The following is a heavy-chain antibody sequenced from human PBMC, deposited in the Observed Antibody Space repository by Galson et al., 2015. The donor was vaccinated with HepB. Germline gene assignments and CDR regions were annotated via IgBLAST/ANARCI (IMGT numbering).Heavy chain of an antibody. CDR2: ISGSGGST. D-gene: IGHD1-26*01. J-gene: IGHJ4*02. V-gene: IGHV3-23*01. CDR1: GFTFSSYA. Sequence: SLRLSCAASGFTFSSYAMSWVRQAPGKGLEWVSAISGSGGSTYYADSVKGRFTISRDNSKNTLYLQMNSLRAEDTAVYYCAKGTTLPGIVGAARTAIDYWGQGTLVTVSS. CDR3: AKGTTLPGIVGAARTAIDY.